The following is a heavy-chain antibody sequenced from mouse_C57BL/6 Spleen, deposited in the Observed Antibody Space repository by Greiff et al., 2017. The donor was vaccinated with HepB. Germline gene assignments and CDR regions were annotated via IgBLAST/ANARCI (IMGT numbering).Heavy chain of an antibody. D-gene: IGHD1-1*01. J-gene: IGHJ1*03. CDR1: GYAFSSYW. CDR2: IYPGDGDT. CDR3: ARPITTVVAHWYVDV. V-gene: IGHV1-80*01. Sequence: VQLQQSGAELVKPGASVKISCKASGYAFSSYWMNWVKQRPGKGLEWIGQIYPGDGDTNYNGKFKGKATLTADKSSSTAYMQLSNLTSEDSAVYFCARPITTVVAHWYVDVWGTGTTVTVSS.